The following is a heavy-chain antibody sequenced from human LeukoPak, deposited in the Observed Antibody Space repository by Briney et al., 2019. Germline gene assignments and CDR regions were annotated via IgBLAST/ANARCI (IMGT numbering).Heavy chain of an antibody. D-gene: IGHD3-9*01. CDR1: GGYIGNYY. J-gene: IGHJ4*02. CDR2: IYASGT. CDR3: ARGDSLTGYFGY. V-gene: IGHV4-4*07. Sequence: SETLSLTCTVSGGYIGNYYWSWIRQPAGKGLEWIGRIYASGTNYNPSLKSRVTMSVDTSKNQFSLKLNSVTAADTAVYYCARGDSLTGYFGYWGQGTLVTVSS.